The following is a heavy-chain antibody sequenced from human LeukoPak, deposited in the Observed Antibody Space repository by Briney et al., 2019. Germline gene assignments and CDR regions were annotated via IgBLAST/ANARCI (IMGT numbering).Heavy chain of an antibody. CDR3: ARATFPHDYGDY. J-gene: IGHJ4*02. CDR1: GFTFSSYA. V-gene: IGHV3-21*01. Sequence: PGGSLRLSCAASGFTFSSYAMTWVRQAPGKGLEWVSSISSSSSYIYYADSVKGRFTISRDNAKNSLYLQMNSLRAEDTAVYYCARATFPHDYGDYWGQGTLVTVSS. CDR2: ISSSSSYI.